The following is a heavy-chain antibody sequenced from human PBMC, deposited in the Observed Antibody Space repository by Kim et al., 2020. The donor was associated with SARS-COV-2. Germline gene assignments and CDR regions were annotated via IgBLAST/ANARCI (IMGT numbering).Heavy chain of an antibody. Sequence: GGSLRLSCAASGFTFADYAMHWVRQAPGKGLEWVSGISCNSGSIGYADSVKGRFTISRDNAKNSLYLQMNSLRAEDTALYYCAKDNEAVAGTPFEYWGQGTLVTVSS. J-gene: IGHJ4*02. CDR1: GFTFADYA. CDR2: ISCNSGSI. D-gene: IGHD6-19*01. V-gene: IGHV3-9*01. CDR3: AKDNEAVAGTPFEY.